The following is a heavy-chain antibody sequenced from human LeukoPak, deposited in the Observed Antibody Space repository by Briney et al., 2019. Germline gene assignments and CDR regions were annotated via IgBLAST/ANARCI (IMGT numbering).Heavy chain of an antibody. J-gene: IGHJ4*02. CDR1: GGSISSGGYY. Sequence: SETLSLTCTVSGGSISSGGYYWSWIRQHPGKGLEWIGYIYYSGSTYYNPSLKSRVTISVDTSKNQFSLKLSSVTAADTAVYYCARLIRLVTIVRGVINHFDYWGQGTLVTVSS. CDR3: ARLIRLVTIVRGVINHFDY. D-gene: IGHD3-10*01. V-gene: IGHV4-31*03. CDR2: IYYSGST.